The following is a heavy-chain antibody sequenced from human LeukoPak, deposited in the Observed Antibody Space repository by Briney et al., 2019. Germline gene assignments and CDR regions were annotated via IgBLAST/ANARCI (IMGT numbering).Heavy chain of an antibody. CDR2: ISGSSNYI. V-gene: IGHV3-21*01. J-gene: IGHJ3*02. CDR3: ARASGSVVTPGDAFDI. Sequence: GGSLRLSCAASGFTFSDHSINWVRQAPGKGLEWVSYISGSSNYIYYADSVKGRFTISRDNAKNSLYLQMNSLRAEDTAVYYCARASGSVVTPGDAFDIWGQGTMVTVSS. CDR1: GFTFSDHS. D-gene: IGHD4-23*01.